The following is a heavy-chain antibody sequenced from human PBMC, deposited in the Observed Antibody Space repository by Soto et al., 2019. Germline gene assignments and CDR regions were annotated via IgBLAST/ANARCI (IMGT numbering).Heavy chain of an antibody. J-gene: IGHJ4*02. Sequence: GGSLRLSCAASGFTFSSYAMSWVRQAPGKGLEWVSAISGSGGSTYYADSVKGRFTISRDNSKNTLYLQMNSLRAEDTAVYYCAKDPGYSSGWYRAAHFDYWGQGTLVTVSS. V-gene: IGHV3-23*01. D-gene: IGHD6-19*01. CDR3: AKDPGYSSGWYRAAHFDY. CDR2: ISGSGGST. CDR1: GFTFSSYA.